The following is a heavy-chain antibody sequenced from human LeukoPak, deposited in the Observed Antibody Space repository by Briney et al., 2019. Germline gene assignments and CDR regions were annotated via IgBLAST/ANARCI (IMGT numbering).Heavy chain of an antibody. CDR2: ISAYNGNT. CDR1: GYTFTSYG. J-gene: IGHJ3*02. D-gene: IGHD5-12*01. Sequence: PWASVKVSCKASGYTFTSYGISWVRQAPGQGLEWMGWISAYNGNTNYAQKLQGRVTMTTDTSTSTAYMELRSLRSEDTAVYYCARGNIVATISAFDIWGQGTMVTVSS. CDR3: ARGNIVATISAFDI. V-gene: IGHV1-18*01.